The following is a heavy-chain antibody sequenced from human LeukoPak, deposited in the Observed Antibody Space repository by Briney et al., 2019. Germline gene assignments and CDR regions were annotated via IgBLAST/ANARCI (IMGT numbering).Heavy chain of an antibody. D-gene: IGHD4-23*01. J-gene: IGHJ4*02. CDR2: ISGYNVNT. CDR3: ARGDDGGNPDY. Sequence: AAVKVSCKASGYTFTTYGITLVRLAPGQGLEWMGWISGYNVNTKYVQKLQGRVTRTTDTSTSTAYMGLRSLRSDDPAVYRCARGDDGGNPDYWGQGTLVTVSS. CDR1: GYTFTTYG. V-gene: IGHV1-18*01.